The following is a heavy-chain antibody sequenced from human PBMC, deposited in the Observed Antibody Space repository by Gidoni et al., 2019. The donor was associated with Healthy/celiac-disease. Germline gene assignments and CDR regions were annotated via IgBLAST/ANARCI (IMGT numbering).Heavy chain of an antibody. J-gene: IGHJ4*02. CDR1: GGSISSYY. V-gene: IGHV4-59*01. Sequence: QVQLQESGPGLVKPSEPLSLTCTVSGGSISSYYWSWIRQPPGKGLEWIGYIYYIGSTNYNPSLKSRVTISVDTSKNQFSLKLSSVTAADTAVYYCARVANGDPPRLDYWGQGTLVTVSS. D-gene: IGHD4-17*01. CDR3: ARVANGDPPRLDY. CDR2: IYYIGST.